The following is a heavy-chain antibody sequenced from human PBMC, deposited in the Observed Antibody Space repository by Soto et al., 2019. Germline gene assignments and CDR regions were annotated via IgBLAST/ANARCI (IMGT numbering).Heavy chain of an antibody. J-gene: IGHJ4*02. CDR3: ATYSGSYYDLFDY. D-gene: IGHD1-26*01. V-gene: IGHV3-48*01. CDR2: ISSSSSTI. CDR1: GFTFSSYS. Sequence: GGSLRLSCAASGFTFSSYSMNWVRQAPGKGLEWVSYISSSSSTIYYADSVKGRFTISRDNAKNSLYLQMNSLRAEDTAVYYCATYSGSYYDLFDYWGQGTLVTVSS.